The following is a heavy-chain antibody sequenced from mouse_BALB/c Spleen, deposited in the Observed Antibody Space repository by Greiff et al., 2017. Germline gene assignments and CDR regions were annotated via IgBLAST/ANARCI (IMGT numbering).Heavy chain of an antibody. CDR3: ARSGGYWGDYYAMDY. CDR2: IWAGGST. V-gene: IGHV2-9*02. CDR1: GFSLTSYG. J-gene: IGHJ4*01. D-gene: IGHD2-3*01. Sequence: VQLQQSGPGLVAPSQSLSITCTVSGFSLTSYGVHWVRQPPGKGLEWLGVIWAGGSTNYNSALMSRLSISKDNSKSQVFLKMNSLQTDDTAMYYCARSGGYWGDYYAMDYWGQGTSVTVSS.